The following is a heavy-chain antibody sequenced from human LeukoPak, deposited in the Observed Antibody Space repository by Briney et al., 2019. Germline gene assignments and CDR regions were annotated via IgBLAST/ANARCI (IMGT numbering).Heavy chain of an antibody. V-gene: IGHV1-69*13. CDR2: IIPIFGTA. CDR3: ARAASGWYYFDY. J-gene: IGHJ4*02. Sequence: ASVKVSCKASGGTFSIYAISWVRQAPGQGLEWMGGIIPIFGTANYAQKFQGRVTITADESTSTAYMELSSLRSEDTAVYYCARAASGWYYFDYWGQGTLVTVSS. D-gene: IGHD6-19*01. CDR1: GGTFSIYA.